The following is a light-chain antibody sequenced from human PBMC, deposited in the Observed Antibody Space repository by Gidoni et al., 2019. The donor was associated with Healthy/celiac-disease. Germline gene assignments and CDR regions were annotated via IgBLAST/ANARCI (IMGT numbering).Light chain of an antibody. CDR3: AAWDDSLNGQV. CDR2: SNN. CDR1: SSNIGSNT. V-gene: IGLV1-44*01. Sequence: QSVLPQPPSASGTPGQRVTISCSGSSSNIGSNTVNWYQQLPGTAPKLLTYSNNQRPSGVPDRFSGSKSGTSASLAISGLQSEDEADYYCAAWDDSLNGQVFGGGTKLTVL. J-gene: IGLJ2*01.